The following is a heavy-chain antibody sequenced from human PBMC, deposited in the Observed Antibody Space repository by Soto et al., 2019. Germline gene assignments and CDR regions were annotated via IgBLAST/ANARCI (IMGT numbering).Heavy chain of an antibody. Sequence: GGSLRLSCSVAGFTVSDSMSWVRQAPGKGLECVSFIHSDGSTHYTDSVRGRFTISRDNSKNTLYLQMDRLRVDDTAVYFCAKDASGPFDYWGQGTLVTVSS. V-gene: IGHV3-53*01. CDR1: GFTVSDS. J-gene: IGHJ4*02. D-gene: IGHD6-19*01. CDR3: AKDASGPFDY. CDR2: IHSDGST.